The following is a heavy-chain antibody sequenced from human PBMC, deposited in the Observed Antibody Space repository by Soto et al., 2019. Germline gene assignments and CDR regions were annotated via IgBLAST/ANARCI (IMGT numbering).Heavy chain of an antibody. CDR1: GGSISSGGYY. Sequence: SETVSLTCTVSGGSISSGGYYWSWISQHPGKGLEWIGYIYYSGSTYYNPSLKSRVTISVDTSKNKFSLKLSSVTAADTAVYYCARLFSLMTIPPPNQYLFDPWGQGTLVTVSS. D-gene: IGHD4-17*01. CDR3: ARLFSLMTIPPPNQYLFDP. V-gene: IGHV4-31*03. J-gene: IGHJ5*02. CDR2: IYYSGST.